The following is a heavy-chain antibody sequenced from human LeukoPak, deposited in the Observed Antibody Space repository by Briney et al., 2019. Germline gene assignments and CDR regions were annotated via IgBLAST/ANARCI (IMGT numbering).Heavy chain of an antibody. CDR2: INPNSGGT. CDR3: ATSDVGPAVDLDY. Sequence: GASVKVSCKASGYTFTGYYMHWVRQAPGQGLEWMGWINPNSGGTIYAQNFQGRVTMTEDTSTDTAYMELSSLRSEDTAVYYCATSDVGPAVDLDYWGQGTLVTVSS. J-gene: IGHJ4*02. V-gene: IGHV1-2*02. CDR1: GYTFTGYY. D-gene: IGHD2-15*01.